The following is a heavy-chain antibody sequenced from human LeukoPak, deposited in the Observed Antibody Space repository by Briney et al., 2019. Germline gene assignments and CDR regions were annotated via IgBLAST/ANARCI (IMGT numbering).Heavy chain of an antibody. J-gene: IGHJ4*02. CDR1: GFTFSSYV. CDR3: AKGYDSSGSAFDY. D-gene: IGHD3-22*01. Sequence: PGGSLRLSCAASGFTFSSYVMSWVRQAPGKGLEWVSAISGSGGSTYYADSVKGRFTISRDNSKNTLYLQMNSLRAEDTAVYYCAKGYDSSGSAFDYWGQGTLVTVSS. CDR2: ISGSGGST. V-gene: IGHV3-23*01.